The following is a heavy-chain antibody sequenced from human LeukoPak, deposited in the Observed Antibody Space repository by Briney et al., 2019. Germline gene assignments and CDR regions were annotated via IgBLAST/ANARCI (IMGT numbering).Heavy chain of an antibody. CDR2: NYNSGST. J-gene: IGHJ6*02. CDR3: ARERMVRGAPTYFYYGLDV. V-gene: IGHV4-30-4*01. Sequence: SETLSLTCTVSGGSISSGDYYWSWIRPPPGKGLEWIGYNYNSGSTYYNPSLKSRVTISVDTSKNQFSLKLSSVTAADTAVYYCARERMVRGAPTYFYYGLDVWGQGTTVTVS. CDR1: GGSISSGDYY. D-gene: IGHD3-10*01.